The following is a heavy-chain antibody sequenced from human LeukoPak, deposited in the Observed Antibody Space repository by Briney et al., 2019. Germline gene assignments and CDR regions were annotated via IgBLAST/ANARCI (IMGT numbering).Heavy chain of an antibody. Sequence: GRSLRLSCAASGFTFDDYAMHWVRQAPGKGLEWVSGISWNSGSIGYADSVKGRFTISRDNAKNSLYLQMNSLRAEDTALYYCAKDLSSGWYPEYYFDYWGQGTLVTVSS. CDR3: AKDLSSGWYPEYYFDY. J-gene: IGHJ4*02. D-gene: IGHD6-19*01. CDR2: ISWNSGSI. V-gene: IGHV3-9*01. CDR1: GFTFDDYA.